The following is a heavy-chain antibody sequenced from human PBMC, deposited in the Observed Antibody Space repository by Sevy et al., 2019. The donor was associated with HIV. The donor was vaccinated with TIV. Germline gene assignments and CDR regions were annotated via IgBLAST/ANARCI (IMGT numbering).Heavy chain of an antibody. J-gene: IGHJ4*02. Sequence: SETLSLTCTVSGDSISNYYWSWIRQPAGKGLEWIRRIYSNGNTNYNPSLNSRLTMSVDTSHNQISLKLTSVTAADTAVYYCARSRWLQLLFDYWGQGILVTVSS. D-gene: IGHD5-12*01. V-gene: IGHV4-4*07. CDR2: IYSNGNT. CDR1: GDSISNYY. CDR3: ARSRWLQLLFDY.